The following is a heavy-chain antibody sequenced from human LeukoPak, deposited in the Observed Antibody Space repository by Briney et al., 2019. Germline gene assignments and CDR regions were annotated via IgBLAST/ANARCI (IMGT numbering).Heavy chain of an antibody. V-gene: IGHV3-30*02. CDR2: IRYDGSNK. CDR3: AKDRIAARHIIDY. Sequence: GGSLRLSCAASRFTFSSYGMHWVRQAPGKGLEWVAFIRYDGSNKYYADSVKGRFTISRDNSKNTLYLQMNSLRAEDTAVYYCAKDRIAARHIIDYWGQGTLVTVSS. J-gene: IGHJ4*02. D-gene: IGHD6-6*01. CDR1: RFTFSSYG.